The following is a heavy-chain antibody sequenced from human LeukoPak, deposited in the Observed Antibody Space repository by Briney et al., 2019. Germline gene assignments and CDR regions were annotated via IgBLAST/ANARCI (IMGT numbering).Heavy chain of an antibody. J-gene: IGHJ4*02. Sequence: VGSLRLSCVASGFKLNIYTLSWVRQAQGEGLEWISAVGSGGTRYYADSVTGRFTISRDNSENTVSLQMDSLRADDTAMYYCAKMRGMPREAYHFDRWGQGTLVAVSS. CDR2: VGSGGTR. V-gene: IGHV3-23*01. CDR1: GFKLNIYT. CDR3: AKMRGMPREAYHFDR. D-gene: IGHD1-26*01.